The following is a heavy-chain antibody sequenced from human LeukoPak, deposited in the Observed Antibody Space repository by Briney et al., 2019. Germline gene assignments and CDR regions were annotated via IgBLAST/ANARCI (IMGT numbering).Heavy chain of an antibody. V-gene: IGHV1-3*03. Sequence: ASVKVSCKASGYTFTSYAMHWVRQAPGQRLEWMGWINAGNGNTKYSQEFQGRVTITRDTSASTAYMELSSLRSEDMAVYYRARRDVAGNFYFDYWGQGTLVTVSS. J-gene: IGHJ4*02. CDR3: ARRDVAGNFYFDY. CDR2: INAGNGNT. D-gene: IGHD6-19*01. CDR1: GYTFTSYA.